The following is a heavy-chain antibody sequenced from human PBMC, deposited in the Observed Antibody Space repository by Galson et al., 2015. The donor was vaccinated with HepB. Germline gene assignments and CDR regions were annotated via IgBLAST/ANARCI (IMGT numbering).Heavy chain of an antibody. CDR1: GFTFVNYA. V-gene: IGHV3-30-3*01. D-gene: IGHD6-19*01. CDR2: VSYDGDNK. J-gene: IGHJ4*02. CDR3: VRPAYGNGWSYFDH. Sequence: LRLSCATSGFTFVNYAMHWVRQAPGKGLEWVASVSYDGDNKYYADSVKGRFTVSKDIPWNTVYLQMNSLKSDDTAIYYCVRPAYGNGWSYFDHWGQGTLVTVSS.